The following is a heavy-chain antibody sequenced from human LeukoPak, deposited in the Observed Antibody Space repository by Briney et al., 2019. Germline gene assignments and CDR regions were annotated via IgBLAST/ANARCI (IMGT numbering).Heavy chain of an antibody. CDR2: IIPIFGTA. CDR1: GGTFSSYA. V-gene: IGHV1-69*05. CDR3: ARETTVTRSFDY. J-gene: IGHJ4*02. Sequence: SVKVSCKASGGTFSSYAISWVRQAPGQGLEWMGGIIPIFGTANYAQKYQGRVTITTDESTSTAYMELSSLRSEDTAVYYCARETTVTRSFDYWGQGTLVTVSS. D-gene: IGHD4-17*01.